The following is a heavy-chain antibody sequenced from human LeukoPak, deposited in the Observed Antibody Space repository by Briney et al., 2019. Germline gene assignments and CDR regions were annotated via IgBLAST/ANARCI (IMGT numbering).Heavy chain of an antibody. CDR1: GFTFSSYA. D-gene: IGHD3-22*01. CDR3: ARGTYYYDSSGPLLGY. Sequence: GGSLRLSCAASGFTFSSYAMHWVRQAPGKGLEWVAVISYDESNKYYADSVKGRFTISRDNSKNTLYLQMNSLRAEDTAVYYCARGTYYYDSSGPLLGYWGQGTLVTVSS. J-gene: IGHJ4*02. V-gene: IGHV3-30*04. CDR2: ISYDESNK.